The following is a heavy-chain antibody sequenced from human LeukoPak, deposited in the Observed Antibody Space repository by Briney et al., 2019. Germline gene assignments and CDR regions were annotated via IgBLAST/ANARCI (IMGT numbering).Heavy chain of an antibody. J-gene: IGHJ4*02. CDR2: IYYSAST. CDR3: ARGPSVGYYDSSGYYEY. CDR1: GGPIGGYY. V-gene: IGHV4-59*01. D-gene: IGHD3-22*01. Sequence: PSETLSLTCTVSGGPIGGYYWSWIRQPPGKGLEWIGYIYYSASTNNNPSLKSRVTISVDTSKNQFSLKLSSVTAADTAVYFCARGPSVGYYDSSGYYEYWGQGTLVTVSS.